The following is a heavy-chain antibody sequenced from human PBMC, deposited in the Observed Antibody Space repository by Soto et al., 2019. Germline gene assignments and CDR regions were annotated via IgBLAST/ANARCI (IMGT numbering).Heavy chain of an antibody. V-gene: IGHV4-30-4*01. J-gene: IGHJ4*02. CDR2: IYYSGST. CDR1: GGSISSGDYY. D-gene: IGHD3-10*01. CDR3: ARVGGFGATTIDY. Sequence: QVQLQESGPGLVKPSQTMSLTCTVSGGSISSGDYYWSWIRQPPGKGLEWIGYIYYSGSTYYNPSLKSRVTISVDTSKNQFSLKLSSVTAADTAVYYCARVGGFGATTIDYWGQGTLVTVSS.